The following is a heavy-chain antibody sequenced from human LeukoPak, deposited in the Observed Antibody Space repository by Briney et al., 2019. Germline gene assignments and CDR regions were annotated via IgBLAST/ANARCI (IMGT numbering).Heavy chain of an antibody. CDR3: ARRRTSSSGLDY. Sequence: GESLKISCKGSGNSFTSYWIGWVRQMPGKGLEWMGIIYPGDSDTRYSPSFQGQVTISADKSMSTAYLQWSSLQASDSAMYYCARRRTSSSGLDYWGQGTLVTVSS. CDR2: IYPGDSDT. J-gene: IGHJ4*02. CDR1: GNSFTSYW. D-gene: IGHD6-6*01. V-gene: IGHV5-51*01.